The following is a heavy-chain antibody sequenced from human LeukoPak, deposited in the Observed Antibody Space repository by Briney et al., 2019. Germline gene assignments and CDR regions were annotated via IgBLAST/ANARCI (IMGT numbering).Heavy chain of an antibody. CDR2: ISNDGHFK. J-gene: IGHJ6*02. D-gene: IGHD6-13*01. Sequence: GGSLRLSCAASGFTFSTYTIHWVRQAPGKGLEWVAVISNDGHFKYYADSVKGRFTISRGNSKNTLYLQMNSLRAEDTAVYYCAKAGQQLALYYYYYGMDVWGQGTTVTVSS. CDR3: AKAGQQLALYYYYYGMDV. V-gene: IGHV3-30*18. CDR1: GFTFSTYT.